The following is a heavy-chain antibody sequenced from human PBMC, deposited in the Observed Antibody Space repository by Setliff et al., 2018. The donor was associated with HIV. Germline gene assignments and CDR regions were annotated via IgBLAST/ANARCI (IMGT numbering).Heavy chain of an antibody. CDR1: GYSFTNFW. CDR2: FYPGDFDI. V-gene: IGHV5-51*01. Sequence: GESLKISCRGSGYSFTNFWIGWVRQKPGKGLEWMGIFYPGDFDIRYSPSFEGQVTMSGDKSTSTAYLKWSSLKASDSAMYYCARHFSVAGDAFDIWGQGTMVTVSS. J-gene: IGHJ3*02. CDR3: ARHFSVAGDAFDI. D-gene: IGHD6-19*01.